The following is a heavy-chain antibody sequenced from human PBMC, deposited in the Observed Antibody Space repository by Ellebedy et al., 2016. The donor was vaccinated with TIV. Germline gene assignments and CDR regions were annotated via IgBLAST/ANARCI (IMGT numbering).Heavy chain of an antibody. J-gene: IGHJ6*02. V-gene: IGHV3-21*01. CDR2: ISSSSSYI. CDR3: ARGVADTAMVPYYYYGMDV. CDR1: GFTFSSYS. D-gene: IGHD5-18*01. Sequence: GESLKISCAASGFTFSSYSMNWVRQAPGKGLEWVSSISSSSSYIYYADAVKGRFTISRDNAKNSLYLQMNSLRAEDTAVYYCARGVADTAMVPYYYYGMDVWGQGTTVTVSS.